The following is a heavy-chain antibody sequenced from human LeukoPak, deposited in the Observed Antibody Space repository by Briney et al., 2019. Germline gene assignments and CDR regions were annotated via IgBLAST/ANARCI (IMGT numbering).Heavy chain of an antibody. CDR1: GFTFSSYD. CDR3: AKVPAPYSGSYLVNFDY. V-gene: IGHV3-23*01. Sequence: PGGSLRLSCAASGFTFSSYDMSWVRQAPGKGLEWVSAISGSGGSTYCADSVKGRFTISRDNSKNTLYLQMNSLRAEDTAVYYCAKVPAPYSGSYLVNFDYWGQGTLVTVSS. CDR2: ISGSGGST. D-gene: IGHD1-26*01. J-gene: IGHJ4*02.